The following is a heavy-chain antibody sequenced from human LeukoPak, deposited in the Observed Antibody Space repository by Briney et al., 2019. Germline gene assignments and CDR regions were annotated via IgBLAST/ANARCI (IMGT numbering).Heavy chain of an antibody. V-gene: IGHV3-30*18. Sequence: PGGSLRLSCAASGFTFSSYGMHWVRQAPGKGLEWVAVISYDGSNKYYADSVKGRFTISRDNSKNTLYLQMNSLRAEDTAVYYCAKGLDPYVLNWFDPWGQGTLVTVSS. CDR3: AKGLDPYVLNWFDP. D-gene: IGHD3-16*01. CDR2: ISYDGSNK. CDR1: GFTFSSYG. J-gene: IGHJ5*02.